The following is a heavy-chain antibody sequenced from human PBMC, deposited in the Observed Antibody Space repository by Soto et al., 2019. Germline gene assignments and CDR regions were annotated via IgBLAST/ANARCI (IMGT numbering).Heavy chain of an antibody. V-gene: IGHV4-4*07. D-gene: IGHD5-12*01. J-gene: IGHJ4*02. CDR3: ARDGYKKEVGYFDY. CDR2: IYTSGST. Sequence: QVQLQESGPGLVKPSETLSLTCTVSGGSISSYYWSWIRQPAGKGLEWIGRIYTSGSTNYNPSLKSRVTMSADTSKNQFSLKLSSVTAADTAVYYCARDGYKKEVGYFDYWGQGTLVTVSS. CDR1: GGSISSYY.